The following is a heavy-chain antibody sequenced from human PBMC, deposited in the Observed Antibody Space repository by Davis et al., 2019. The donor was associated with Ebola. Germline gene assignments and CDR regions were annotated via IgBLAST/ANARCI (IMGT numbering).Heavy chain of an antibody. V-gene: IGHV3-30*18. CDR1: GFTFSGYG. CDR3: AKGLTTVTGT. J-gene: IGHJ5*02. Sequence: GESLKISCAASGFTFSGYGMHWVRQAPGKGLEWVAVISYDGSNKYYADSVKGRFTISRDNSKNTLYLQMNSLRAEDTAVYYCAKGLTTVTGTWGQGTLVTVSS. CDR2: ISYDGSNK. D-gene: IGHD4-11*01.